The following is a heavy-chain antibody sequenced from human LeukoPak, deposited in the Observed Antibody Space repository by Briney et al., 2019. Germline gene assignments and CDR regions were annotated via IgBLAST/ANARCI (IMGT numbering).Heavy chain of an antibody. Sequence: GGSLRLSCAASGFTFSSYAMHWVRQAPGKGLEWVAVISYDGSNKYYADSVKGRFTISRDNSKNTLYLQMNSLRAEDTAVYYCARDYGYYDSSGNFDYWGQGTLVTVS. V-gene: IGHV3-30-3*01. CDR3: ARDYGYYDSSGNFDY. CDR1: GFTFSSYA. CDR2: ISYDGSNK. J-gene: IGHJ4*02. D-gene: IGHD3-22*01.